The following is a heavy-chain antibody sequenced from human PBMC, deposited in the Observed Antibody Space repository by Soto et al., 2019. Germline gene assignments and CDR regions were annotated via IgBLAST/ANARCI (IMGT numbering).Heavy chain of an antibody. CDR2: IYPGDSDT. D-gene: IGHD1-7*01. J-gene: IGHJ5*02. Sequence: GESLKISCKGSGYSFTSYWIGWVRQMPGKGLEWMGIIYPGDSDTRYSPSFQGQVTISADKSISTAYLQWSSLKASDTAMYYCARSGAYKWNSYNWFDPWGQATLVTVCS. CDR3: ARSGAYKWNSYNWFDP. CDR1: GYSFTSYW. V-gene: IGHV5-51*01.